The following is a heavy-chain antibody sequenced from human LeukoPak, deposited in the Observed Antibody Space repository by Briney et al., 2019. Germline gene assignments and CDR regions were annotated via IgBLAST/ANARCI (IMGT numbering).Heavy chain of an antibody. Sequence: GASVKVSCKASGYTFTSYGISWVRQAPGQGLEWMGWISAYNGNTNYAQKLQGRVTMTTDTSTSTAYMELRSLRSDDTAVYYCARDPPRDYDFWSGYSGDDYWGQGTLVTVSS. J-gene: IGHJ4*02. D-gene: IGHD3-3*01. CDR3: ARDPPRDYDFWSGYSGDDY. CDR1: GYTFTSYG. CDR2: ISAYNGNT. V-gene: IGHV1-18*01.